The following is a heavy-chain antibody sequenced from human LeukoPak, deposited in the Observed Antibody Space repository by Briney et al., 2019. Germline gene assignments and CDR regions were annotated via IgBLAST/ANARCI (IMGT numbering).Heavy chain of an antibody. CDR3: ARDRSGSYWLSDAFDI. Sequence: ASVKVSCKASGYTFTSYYMHWVRQAPGQGLEWMGIINPSGGSTSYAQKFQGRVTMTRDMSTSTVYMELSSLRSEDTAVYYCARDRSGSYWLSDAFDIWGQGTMVTVSS. J-gene: IGHJ3*02. V-gene: IGHV1-46*01. D-gene: IGHD1-26*01. CDR1: GYTFTSYY. CDR2: INPSGGST.